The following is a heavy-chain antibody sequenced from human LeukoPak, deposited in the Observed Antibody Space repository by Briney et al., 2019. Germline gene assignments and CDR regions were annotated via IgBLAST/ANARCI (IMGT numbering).Heavy chain of an antibody. V-gene: IGHV4-38-2*01. Sequence: SETLSLTCAVSGYSISSGYYWGWIRQPPGKGLEWIGSIYHSGSTYYNPSLKSRVTISVDTSKNQFSLKLSSVTAADTAVYYCARHSWMRASSAAFDIWGQGTMVTVSS. J-gene: IGHJ3*02. CDR2: IYHSGST. D-gene: IGHD5-12*01. CDR3: ARHSWMRASSAAFDI. CDR1: GYSISSGYY.